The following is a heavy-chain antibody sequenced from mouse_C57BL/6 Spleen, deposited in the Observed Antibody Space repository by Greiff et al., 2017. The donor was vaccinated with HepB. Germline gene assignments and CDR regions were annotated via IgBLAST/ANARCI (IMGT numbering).Heavy chain of an antibody. V-gene: IGHV1-82*01. Sequence: QVQLQQSGPELVKPGASVKISCKASGYAFSSSWMNWVKQRPGKGLEWSGRIYPGDGDTNYNGKFKGKATLTADKSSSTAYMQLSSLTSEDSAVYFCASPGAMDYWGQGTSVTVSS. CDR2: IYPGDGDT. J-gene: IGHJ4*01. CDR3: ASPGAMDY. CDR1: GYAFSSSW.